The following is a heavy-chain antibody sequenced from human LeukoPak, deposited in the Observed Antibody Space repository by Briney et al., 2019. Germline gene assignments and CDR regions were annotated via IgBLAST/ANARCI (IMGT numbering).Heavy chain of an antibody. CDR1: GFTFSSYA. CDR2: ISGSGGST. J-gene: IGHJ4*02. Sequence: GGSLRLSCAASGFTFSSYAMSWVRQAPGKGLEWVSAISGSGGSTYYADSVKGRFTISRDNSKNTLYLQMNSLRAEDTAVYYCASQGYSGSRLDYWGQGTLVTVSS. V-gene: IGHV3-23*01. CDR3: ASQGYSGSRLDY. D-gene: IGHD1-26*01.